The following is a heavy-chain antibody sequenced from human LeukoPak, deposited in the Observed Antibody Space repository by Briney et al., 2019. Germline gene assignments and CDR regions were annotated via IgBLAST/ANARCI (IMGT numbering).Heavy chain of an antibody. Sequence: GGSLRLSCAASGFTFSSYSMNWVRQAPGKGLEWVALIWYDGSNKNYADSVKGRFTISRDNSKNTLFLQVNSLRAEDTAVYYCAREASDAFDIWGQGTMVTVSS. CDR3: AREASDAFDI. V-gene: IGHV3-33*08. CDR1: GFTFSSYS. J-gene: IGHJ3*02. CDR2: IWYDGSNK.